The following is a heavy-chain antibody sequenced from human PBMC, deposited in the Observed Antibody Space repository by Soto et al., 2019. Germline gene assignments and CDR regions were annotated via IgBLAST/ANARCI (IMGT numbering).Heavy chain of an antibody. Sequence: GGSLRLSCAASGFTFSDYYMNWVRQRPGEGLEWISCISGSGTSMAYADSVKGRFTISRDNAKNSLHLQMNSLRADDTAVYYCAGDRRNLGLDPWGQGTLVSV. J-gene: IGHJ5*02. CDR1: GFTFSDYY. CDR2: ISGSGTSM. V-gene: IGHV3-11*01. CDR3: AGDRRNLGLDP.